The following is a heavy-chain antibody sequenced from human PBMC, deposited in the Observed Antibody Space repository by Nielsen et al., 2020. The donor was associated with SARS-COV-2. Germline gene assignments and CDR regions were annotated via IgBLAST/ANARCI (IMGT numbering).Heavy chain of an antibody. Sequence: ASVQVSCKASGYTFTGYYMHWVRQAPGQGLEWMGRINPNSGGTNYAQKFQGRVTMTRDTSISTAYMELSRLRSDDTAVYYCARDESGSVGPTNYWGQGTLVTVSS. CDR2: INPNSGGT. J-gene: IGHJ4*02. D-gene: IGHD2-15*01. V-gene: IGHV1-2*06. CDR1: GYTFTGYY. CDR3: ARDESGSVGPTNY.